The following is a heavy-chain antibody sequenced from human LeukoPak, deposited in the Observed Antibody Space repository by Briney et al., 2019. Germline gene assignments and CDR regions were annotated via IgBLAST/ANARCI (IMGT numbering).Heavy chain of an antibody. CDR3: AKDRMEWEPTLDY. Sequence: GGSLRLSCAASGFSLTRSSMHWVRQAPGKGLEWVAFIRYDGSDTNYADSVKGRFIISRDTVKNTLYLQMNSLRAEDTAVYYCAKDRMEWEPTLDYWGQGTLVTVSS. CDR2: IRYDGSDT. CDR1: GFSLTRSS. V-gene: IGHV3-30*02. J-gene: IGHJ4*02. D-gene: IGHD1-26*01.